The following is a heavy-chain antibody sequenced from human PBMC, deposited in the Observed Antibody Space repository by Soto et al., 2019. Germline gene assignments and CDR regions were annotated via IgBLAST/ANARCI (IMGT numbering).Heavy chain of an antibody. V-gene: IGHV3-33*01. CDR3: ARGARYYYDSTPPDY. CDR1: GFTFSSYG. J-gene: IGHJ4*02. Sequence: QVQLVESGGGVVQPGRSLRLSCAASGFTFSSYGMHWVRQAPGKGLEWVAVIWYDGSNKYYADSVKGRFTISRDNSKNTLYLQMNSLRAEDTAVYYCARGARYYYDSTPPDYWGQGTLVTVSS. CDR2: IWYDGSNK. D-gene: IGHD3-22*01.